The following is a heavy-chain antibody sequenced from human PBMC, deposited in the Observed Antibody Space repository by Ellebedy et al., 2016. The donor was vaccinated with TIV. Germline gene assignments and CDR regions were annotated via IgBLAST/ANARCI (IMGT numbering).Heavy chain of an antibody. V-gene: IGHV3-30*03. Sequence: GGSLRLXXAASGFTFSSYGMQWVRQAPGKGLEWVAVISHNGRVQYYSDSVKGRFTISRDNSKNTLYLQMNSLRAEDTAVYYCARDGGGVVYAWYFDLWGRGTLVTVSS. CDR3: ARDGGGVVYAWYFDL. D-gene: IGHD2-8*02. J-gene: IGHJ2*01. CDR1: GFTFSSYG. CDR2: ISHNGRVQ.